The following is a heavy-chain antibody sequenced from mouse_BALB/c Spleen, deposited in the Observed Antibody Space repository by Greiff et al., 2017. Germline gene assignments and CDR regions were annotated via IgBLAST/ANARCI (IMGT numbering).Heavy chain of an antibody. V-gene: IGHV3-2*02. CDR3: ARASYPTWFAD. Sequence: EVKLQESGPGLVKPSQSLSLTCTVTGYSITSDYAWNWIRQFPGNKLEWMGYISYSGSTSYNPSLKSRISITRDTSKNQFFLQLNSVTTEDTATYYCARASYPTWFADWGQGTLVTVSA. CDR2: ISYSGST. J-gene: IGHJ3*01. D-gene: IGHD2-10*01. CDR1: GYSITSDYA.